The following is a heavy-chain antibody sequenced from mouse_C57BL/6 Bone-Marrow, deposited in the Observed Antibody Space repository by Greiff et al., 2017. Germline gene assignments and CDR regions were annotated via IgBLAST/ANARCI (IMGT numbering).Heavy chain of an antibody. V-gene: IGHV1-52*01. CDR1: GYTFTSYW. J-gene: IGHJ4*01. Sequence: VKLQQPGAELVRPGSSVKLSCKASGYTFTSYWMHWVKQRPIQGLEWIGNIDPSDSETHYNQKFKDKATLTVDKSSSTAYMQLSSLTSEDSAVYYCARPHYYGSSPYARDYWGQGTSVTVSS. CDR3: ARPHYYGSSPYARDY. CDR2: IDPSDSET. D-gene: IGHD1-1*01.